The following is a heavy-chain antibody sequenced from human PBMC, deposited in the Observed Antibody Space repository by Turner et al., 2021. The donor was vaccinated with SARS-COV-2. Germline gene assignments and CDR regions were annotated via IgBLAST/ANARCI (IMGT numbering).Heavy chain of an antibody. CDR1: GYTLIELS. D-gene: IGHD2-21*02. J-gene: IGHJ4*02. CDR2: FDPEDGET. Sequence: QVQLVQSGAEVNKPGASVKVSCKVSGYTLIELSMHWVRQAPGKGLEWMGGFDPEDGETIYAQKCQGRVTMTEDTSTDTAYMELSSLRSEDTAVYYCATGYAYCGGDCSIDYWGQGTLVTVSS. V-gene: IGHV1-24*01. CDR3: ATGYAYCGGDCSIDY.